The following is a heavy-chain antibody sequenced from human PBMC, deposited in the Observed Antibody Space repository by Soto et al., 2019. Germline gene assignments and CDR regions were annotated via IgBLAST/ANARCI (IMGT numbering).Heavy chain of an antibody. J-gene: IGHJ4*02. Sequence: PGGSLRLSCAASGFTFSSYEMNWVRQAPGKGLEWVSYISSSGSTIYYADSVKGRFTISRDNAKNSLYLQMNSLRAEDTAVYYCARGDYYDSSGYPYWGQGTLVTVSS. CDR2: ISSSGSTI. V-gene: IGHV3-48*03. CDR1: GFTFSSYE. D-gene: IGHD3-22*01. CDR3: ARGDYYDSSGYPY.